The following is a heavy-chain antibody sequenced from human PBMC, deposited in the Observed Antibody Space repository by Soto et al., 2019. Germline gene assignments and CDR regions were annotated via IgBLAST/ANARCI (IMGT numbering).Heavy chain of an antibody. CDR1: GFTFSSHS. Sequence: GGSLRLSCTASGFTFSSHSISWVRQAPGKGLEWVSAVSPGGDNTYYADSMKGRFTISRDNSKNTVYLQVNSLRAEDTAVYYCVKEEQGSGYGHYWGRGTLVTVSS. V-gene: IGHV3-23*01. D-gene: IGHD6-25*01. CDR3: VKEEQGSGYGHY. CDR2: VSPGGDNT. J-gene: IGHJ4*02.